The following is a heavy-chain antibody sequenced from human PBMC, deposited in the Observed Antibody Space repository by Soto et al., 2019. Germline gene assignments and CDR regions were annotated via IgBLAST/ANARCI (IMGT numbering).Heavy chain of an antibody. J-gene: IGHJ2*01. CDR3: ARRSGEDWYFDL. Sequence: QIQLQESGPGLVKPSETLSLTCTVSGGSIRSSYWSWIRQSPGRGLEWIAYVYYTGTSNHNPSLSGRVTISVDTSKNQFSLNLSSVTAADTAVYYCARRSGEDWYFDLWGRGTLVTVSS. CDR2: VYYTGTS. D-gene: IGHD6-25*01. CDR1: GGSIRSSY. V-gene: IGHV4-59*01.